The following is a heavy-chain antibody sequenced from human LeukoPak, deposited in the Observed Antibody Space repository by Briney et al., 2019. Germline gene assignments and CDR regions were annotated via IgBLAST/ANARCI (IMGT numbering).Heavy chain of an antibody. CDR3: ARDRVRSGWFDP. J-gene: IGHJ5*02. CDR1: GGSISSSSYY. CDR2: IYYSGST. Sequence: PSETLSLTCTVSGGSISSSSYYWGWIRQPPGKGLEWIGTIYYSGSTYYNPSLKSRVTISVDTSKIQFSLKLSSVTAADTAVYYCARDRVRSGWFDPWGQGTLVTVSS. V-gene: IGHV4-39*07.